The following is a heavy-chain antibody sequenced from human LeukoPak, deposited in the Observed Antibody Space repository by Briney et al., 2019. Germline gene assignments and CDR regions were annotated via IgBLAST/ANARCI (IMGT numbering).Heavy chain of an antibody. CDR2: IYYSGST. Sequence: PSETLCLTCTVSGCAISSYNWSWIRQPPGKGLEWIGYIYYSGSTNYNPSLKSRVTISVDTSKNQFSLKLSSVTAADTAVYYCARDLYSYGLFDYWGQGTLVTVSS. CDR3: ARDLYSYGLFDY. J-gene: IGHJ4*02. V-gene: IGHV4-59*01. CDR1: GCAISSYN. D-gene: IGHD5-18*01.